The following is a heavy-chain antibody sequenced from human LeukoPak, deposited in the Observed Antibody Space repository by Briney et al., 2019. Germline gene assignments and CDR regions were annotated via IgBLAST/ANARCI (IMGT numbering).Heavy chain of an antibody. CDR1: GGSISSHY. CDR2: IYHSGSN. Sequence: SETLSLTWTVSGGSISSHYCGWIRPPPGEGLEWIGYIYHSGSNNYNPPLKSRVTISVDTSKNQFPQKLTAVAAADTGVYYWGKRLEGPNGDYPDYWGQGTLVTVSS. CDR3: GKRLEGPNGDYPDY. V-gene: IGHV4-59*08. D-gene: IGHD4-17*01. J-gene: IGHJ4*02.